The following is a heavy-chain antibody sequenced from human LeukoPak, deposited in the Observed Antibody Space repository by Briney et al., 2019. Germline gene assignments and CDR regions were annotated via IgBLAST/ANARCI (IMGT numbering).Heavy chain of an antibody. D-gene: IGHD3-10*01. CDR3: ARGFYGSGSYLVR. J-gene: IGHJ4*02. CDR1: GGSFSGYY. Sequence: SDTLSLTCAVYGGSFSGYYWSWIRQPPGKGLEWVGEINHSGSTNYNPSLKGRVTISVDTSKNQFSLKLSSVTAADTAVYYCARGFYGSGSYLVRWGQGTLVTVSS. V-gene: IGHV4-34*01. CDR2: INHSGST.